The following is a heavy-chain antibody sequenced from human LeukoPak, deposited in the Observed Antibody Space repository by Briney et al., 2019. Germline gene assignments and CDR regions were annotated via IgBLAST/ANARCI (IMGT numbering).Heavy chain of an antibody. J-gene: IGHJ6*03. CDR3: ARDTGGPYYYYYMDV. Sequence: PSETLSLTCTVSGGSLSSSTYYWGWIRQPPGKGLEWIGSIYYDGNTYYNPSLKSRVTISVDTSKNQFSLKLSSVTAADTAVYYCARDTGGPYYYYYMDVWGKGTTVTVSS. D-gene: IGHD1-14*01. CDR1: GGSLSSSTYY. CDR2: IYYDGNT. V-gene: IGHV4-39*07.